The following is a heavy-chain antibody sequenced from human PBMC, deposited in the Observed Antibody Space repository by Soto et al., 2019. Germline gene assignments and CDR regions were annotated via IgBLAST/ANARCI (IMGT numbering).Heavy chain of an antibody. V-gene: IGHV1-2*02. Sequence: GASVKVSCKASGYTFTGYYMHWVRQAPGQGLEWMGWINSNSGGTNYAQKFQGRFTISRDTSENTLHLQMDSLRAEDTAVYYCARDDVLCDGGRCYGVPLDVWGKGTTVTVSS. J-gene: IGHJ6*04. CDR3: ARDDVLCDGGRCYGVPLDV. CDR1: GYTFTGYY. CDR2: INSNSGGT. D-gene: IGHD2-15*01.